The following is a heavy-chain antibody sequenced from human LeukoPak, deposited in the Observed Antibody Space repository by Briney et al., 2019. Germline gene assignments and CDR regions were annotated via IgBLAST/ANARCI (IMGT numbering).Heavy chain of an antibody. Sequence: GASVRVSCKASGYTFTSYGISWVRQAPGKGLEWMGWICSYNGNKNYAQKLQGRVTIPTDKSTSTAYMDLRSLRSDDTAVYYFASDRDYYDSSGFYWGQGTLVTVSS. CDR2: ICSYNGNK. CDR1: GYTFTSYG. CDR3: ASDRDYYDSSGFY. D-gene: IGHD3-22*01. V-gene: IGHV1-18*01. J-gene: IGHJ4*02.